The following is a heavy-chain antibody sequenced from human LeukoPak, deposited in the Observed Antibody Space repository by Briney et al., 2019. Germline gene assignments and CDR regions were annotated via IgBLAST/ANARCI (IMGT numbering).Heavy chain of an antibody. D-gene: IGHD3-22*01. CDR2: IYYSGST. Sequence: SETLSLTCTVSGGSISSYYWSWIRQPPGKGLEWIGYIYYSGSTNYNPSLKSRVTISVDTSKNQFSLKLSSVTAADTAVYYCARGRDSYYYDSSGYPFDIWGQGTMVTVSS. J-gene: IGHJ3*02. CDR3: ARGRDSYYYDSSGYPFDI. CDR1: GGSISSYY. V-gene: IGHV4-59*01.